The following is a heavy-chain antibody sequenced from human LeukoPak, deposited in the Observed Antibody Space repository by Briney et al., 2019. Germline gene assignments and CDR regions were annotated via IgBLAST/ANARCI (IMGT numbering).Heavy chain of an antibody. V-gene: IGHV1-8*01. Sequence: ASVKVSCKASGYTFTSYDINWARQATGQGLEWMGWMNPNSGNTGYAQKFQGRVTMTRNTSISTAYMELSSLRSEDTAVYYCARGRQRSSSSGVGYWGQGTLVTVSS. CDR3: ARGRQRSSSSGVGY. D-gene: IGHD6-6*01. CDR1: GYTFTSYD. J-gene: IGHJ4*02. CDR2: MNPNSGNT.